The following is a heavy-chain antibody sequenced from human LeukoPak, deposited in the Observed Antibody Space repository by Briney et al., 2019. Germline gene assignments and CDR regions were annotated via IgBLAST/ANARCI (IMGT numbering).Heavy chain of an antibody. Sequence: PGESLRLSCATSGFTFDSHWMTWVRQAPGKGLQWVASIRQDGNVKYYVDSVQDRFTISRDNAMNSLYLQMNSLRAEDTAVYYCARWSHDSSGYYWISSWGQGTLVTVSS. J-gene: IGHJ5*02. V-gene: IGHV3-7*01. CDR1: GFTFDSHW. D-gene: IGHD3-22*01. CDR3: ARWSHDSSGYYWISS. CDR2: IRQDGNVK.